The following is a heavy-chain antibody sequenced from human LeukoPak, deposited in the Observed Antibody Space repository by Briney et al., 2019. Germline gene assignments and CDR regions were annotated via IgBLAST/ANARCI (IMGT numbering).Heavy chain of an antibody. V-gene: IGHV3-23*01. D-gene: IGHD2-15*01. Sequence: GGSLRLSCAASGFTFSSYALSWVRQAPGKGLEWVSGICGSGGSTYYADSVKGRFTISRDNSKNTLYLQMNSLRAEDTAVYYCAKSFASDGSCYFAIDYWGQGTLVTVSS. CDR2: ICGSGGST. J-gene: IGHJ4*02. CDR3: AKSFASDGSCYFAIDY. CDR1: GFTFSSYA.